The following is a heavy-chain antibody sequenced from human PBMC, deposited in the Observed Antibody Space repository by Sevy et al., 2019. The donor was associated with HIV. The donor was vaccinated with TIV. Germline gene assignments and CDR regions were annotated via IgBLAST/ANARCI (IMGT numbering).Heavy chain of an antibody. CDR1: GFTLSSYW. CDR2: IKQDGSEK. Sequence: GGSLRLSCTASGFTLSSYWMSWVRQAPGKGLEWVANIKQDGSEKYYVDSVKGRFTISRDNVKNSLYLQMNSLRAEDTAVYYCARVYYDLWSGYQQPFDPWGQGTLVTVSS. J-gene: IGHJ5*02. CDR3: ARVYYDLWSGYQQPFDP. D-gene: IGHD3-3*01. V-gene: IGHV3-7*01.